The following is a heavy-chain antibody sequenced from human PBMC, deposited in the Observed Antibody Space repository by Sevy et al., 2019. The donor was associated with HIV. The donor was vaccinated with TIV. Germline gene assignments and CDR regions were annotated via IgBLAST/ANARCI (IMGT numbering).Heavy chain of an antibody. CDR1: GGSMNIYY. V-gene: IGHV4-59*01. CDR2: IYYSGST. Sequence: SETLSLTCTVSGGSMNIYYWSWIRQPPGKGLEWIGYIYYSGSTNYNPSLKIRVTISVDTSKYQFSLKLRSVTAADTAVYYCARVGFNWNDVDYCGQGTLVTVSS. D-gene: IGHD1-20*01. CDR3: ARVGFNWNDVDY. J-gene: IGHJ4*02.